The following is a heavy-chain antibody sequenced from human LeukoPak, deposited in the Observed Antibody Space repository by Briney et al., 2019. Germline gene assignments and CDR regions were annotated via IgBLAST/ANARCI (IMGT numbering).Heavy chain of an antibody. CDR1: GYTLTELS. V-gene: IGHV1-2*02. CDR2: INPNSGGT. Sequence: ASVKVSCKVSGYTLTELSMHWVRQAPGQGLEWMGWINPNSGGTNYAQKFQGRVTMTRDTSISTAYMELSRLRSDDTAVYYCARDGLAALDYWGQGTLVTVSS. J-gene: IGHJ4*02. CDR3: ARDGLAALDY.